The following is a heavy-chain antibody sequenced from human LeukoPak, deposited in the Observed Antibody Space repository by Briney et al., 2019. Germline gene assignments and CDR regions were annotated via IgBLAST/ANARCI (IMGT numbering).Heavy chain of an antibody. Sequence: GGSLRLSCAASGFTFSSYAMHWVRQAPGKGLEWVAVISDDGSNKYYADSVKGRFTISSDNSKNTLYLQMNSLRAEDTAVYYCARDSGSGRPYYFDSWGQGTLVTVSS. J-gene: IGHJ4*02. CDR1: GFTFSSYA. CDR2: ISDDGSNK. CDR3: ARDSGSGRPYYFDS. V-gene: IGHV3-30-3*01. D-gene: IGHD3-10*01.